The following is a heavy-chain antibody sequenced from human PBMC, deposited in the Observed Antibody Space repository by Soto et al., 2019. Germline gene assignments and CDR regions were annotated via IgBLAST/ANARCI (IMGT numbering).Heavy chain of an antibody. V-gene: IGHV3-73*02. D-gene: IGHD5-18*01. Sequence: EVQLVESGGGLDQPGGSLKLSCAASGFTFSDSAMHWVRQASGKGLEWVGRIRNKGNNYATAYTASVKGRFTISRDDSKNTVYLQMNSLKIDDTAVYYCTSRRDWTAVDPLDDWGLGTLVTVSS. CDR2: IRNKGNNYAT. CDR3: TSRRDWTAVDPLDD. J-gene: IGHJ4*02. CDR1: GFTFSDSA.